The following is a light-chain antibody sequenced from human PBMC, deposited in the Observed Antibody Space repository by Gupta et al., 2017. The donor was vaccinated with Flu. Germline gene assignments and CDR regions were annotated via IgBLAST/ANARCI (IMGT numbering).Light chain of an antibody. J-gene: IGKJ5*01. Sequence: DIQMTQYPSSLLASVGDRVTITCRPSQSVSTYLNWYQQKPGEAPKLLIYDTSTLQGGMPSRFSGCVSGAVFTLTISSLQPEDFATYYCQQTHSAPLTFGQGTRLEIK. CDR3: QQTHSAPLT. CDR1: QSVSTY. CDR2: DTS. V-gene: IGKV1-39*01.